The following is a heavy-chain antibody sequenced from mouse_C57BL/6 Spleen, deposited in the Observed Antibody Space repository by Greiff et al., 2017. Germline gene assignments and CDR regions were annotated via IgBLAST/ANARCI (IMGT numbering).Heavy chain of an antibody. V-gene: IGHV1-15*01. Sequence: VQLQQSGAELVRPGASVTLSCKASGYTFTDYEMHWVKQTPVHGLEWIGAIDPDTGGTAYNQKFKGKAILTADKSSSTAYMELRSLTSEDSAVYYCTRSDWFAYWGQGTLVTVSA. CDR2: IDPDTGGT. CDR1: GYTFTDYE. J-gene: IGHJ3*01. CDR3: TRSDWFAY.